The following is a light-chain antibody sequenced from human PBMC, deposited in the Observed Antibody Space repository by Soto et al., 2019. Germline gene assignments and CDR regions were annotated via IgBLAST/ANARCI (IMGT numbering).Light chain of an antibody. CDR1: QSVSRY. Sequence: EIVLPQSPPTLSLSPGERATLSCRASQSVSRYLAWYQQKPGQAPRLLIYDASSRATGIPARFSGSRSGPEFTLTISSLQSEDFAIYYCQPYNNWPLTFGQGTKVDIK. J-gene: IGKJ4*01. V-gene: IGKV3-11*01. CDR3: QPYNNWPLT. CDR2: DAS.